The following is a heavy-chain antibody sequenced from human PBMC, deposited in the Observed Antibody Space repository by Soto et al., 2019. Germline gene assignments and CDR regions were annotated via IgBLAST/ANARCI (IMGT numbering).Heavy chain of an antibody. CDR3: AKGILRSSRWLQYYYYGMDV. CDR2: ISGGGGRT. CDR1: GFTFSSYA. D-gene: IGHD6-19*01. Sequence: GGSLRLSCAASGFTFSSYAISWVRQSPAPGLEWVSGISGGGGRTCYACAAKRRFTNTRNKSKNTLYLQMNSLRTGYTAVYDCAKGILRSSRWLQYYYYGMDVWGQGTTVTVSS. J-gene: IGHJ6*02. V-gene: IGHV3-23*01.